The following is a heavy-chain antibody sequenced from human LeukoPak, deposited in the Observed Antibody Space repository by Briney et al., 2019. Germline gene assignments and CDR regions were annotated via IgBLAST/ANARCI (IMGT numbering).Heavy chain of an antibody. V-gene: IGHV1-3*01. J-gene: IGHJ5*02. CDR3: ARDLWGDSSEYSLYSWFDP. CDR2: IVVGNGNT. D-gene: IGHD3-22*01. Sequence: ASVKVSCKASGYTFTKYPIHWVRQVPGQRPEWMGWIVVGNGNTKYSQKFQGRVTITRDTSADTAYMELNSLTSEDMAIYYCARDLWGDSSEYSLYSWFDPWGQGTLVIVSS. CDR1: GYTFTKYP.